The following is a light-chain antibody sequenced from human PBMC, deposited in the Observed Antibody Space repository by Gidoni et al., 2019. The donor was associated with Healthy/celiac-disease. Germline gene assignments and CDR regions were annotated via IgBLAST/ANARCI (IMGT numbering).Light chain of an antibody. CDR3: MQPLQTPWT. CDR2: LGS. V-gene: IGKV2-28*01. CDR1: QSLLHSNGYNY. J-gene: IGKJ1*01. Sequence: EIVMTQSPLSLSVTPGEPASISCRSSQSLLHSNGYNYLDWYLQKSGQSPQLLIFLGSNRASGVPDRFSGSGSGTDFTLTISRVEAEDVGVYYCMQPLQTPWTFGQGTKVEIK.